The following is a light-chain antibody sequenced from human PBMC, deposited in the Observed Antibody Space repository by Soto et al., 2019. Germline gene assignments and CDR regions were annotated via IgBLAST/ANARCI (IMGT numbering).Light chain of an antibody. CDR2: EAS. J-gene: IGKJ1*01. CDR1: PNVGVR. Sequence: IGVTQSAATLSASPGESATLSCRASPNVGVRLAWYQHKPGQAPGLLIYEASNWPAGVPGRFSGSGSGTDFTLTITCLQPEDFATYYCPQRQRLPRTFGQGTKVDIK. V-gene: IGKV3-11*01. CDR3: PQRQRLPRT.